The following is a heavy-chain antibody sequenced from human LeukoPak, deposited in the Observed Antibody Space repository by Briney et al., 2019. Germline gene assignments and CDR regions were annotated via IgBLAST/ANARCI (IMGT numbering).Heavy chain of an antibody. J-gene: IGHJ3*02. Sequence: PSETLSLTCTVSGGSISSSSYYWGWIRQPPGKGLEWIGSIYYSGSTYYNPSLKSRVTISVDTSKNQFSLKLSSVTAADTAVYYCASGGSSSWYKGRDDAFDIWGQGTMVTVSS. CDR1: GGSISSSSYY. V-gene: IGHV4-39*01. CDR3: ASGGSSSWYKGRDDAFDI. D-gene: IGHD6-13*01. CDR2: IYYSGST.